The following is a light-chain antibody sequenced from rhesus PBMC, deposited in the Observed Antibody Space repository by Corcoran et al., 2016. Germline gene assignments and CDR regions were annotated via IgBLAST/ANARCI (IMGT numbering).Light chain of an antibody. CDR2: GAS. CDR1: QSVSSY. J-gene: IGKJ1*01. Sequence: QVILTQSPATLSLSPGERATLSCRASQSVSSYLAWYQQKPGQAPRLLIYGASSRATGIPDRFSGRGAGTDFTLTISSLEPEDVGVYHCYQHSSGYRTFGQGTKVEIK. V-gene: IGKV3-10*01. CDR3: YQHSSGYRT.